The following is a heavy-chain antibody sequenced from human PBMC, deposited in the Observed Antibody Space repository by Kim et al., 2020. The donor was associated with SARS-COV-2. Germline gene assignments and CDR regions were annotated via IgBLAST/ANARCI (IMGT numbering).Heavy chain of an antibody. Sequence: SETLSLTCAVYGGSFSGYYWSWIRQPPGKGLEWIGEINHSGSTNYNPSLKSRVTISVDTSKNQFSLKLSSVTAADTAVYYCARGVRDFDWLLRKNYGMDV. J-gene: IGHJ6*01. CDR1: GGSFSGYY. V-gene: IGHV4-34*01. CDR3: ARGVRDFDWLLRKNYGMDV. CDR2: INHSGST. D-gene: IGHD3-9*01.